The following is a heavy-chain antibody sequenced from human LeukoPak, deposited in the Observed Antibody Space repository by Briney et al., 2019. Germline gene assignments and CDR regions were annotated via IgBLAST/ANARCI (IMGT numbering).Heavy chain of an antibody. V-gene: IGHV3-23*01. CDR2: IGGNGGDT. J-gene: IGHJ5*02. CDR1: GFTFREDS. CDR3: AKGGYTTWFDP. Sequence: GGSLRLSCAASGFTFREDSMSWVRQAAGKGLESGSSIGGNGGDTDYTDSGKCRFTISRANSKNTLYLEMNSLRAEATAVYSCAKGGYTTWFDPWGQGTLVTVSS. D-gene: IGHD2-15*01.